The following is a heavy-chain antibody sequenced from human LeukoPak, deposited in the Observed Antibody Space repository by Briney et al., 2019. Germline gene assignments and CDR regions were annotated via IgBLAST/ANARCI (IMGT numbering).Heavy chain of an antibody. CDR3: ARENSGFDY. CDR1: GFTFNTYA. J-gene: IGHJ4*02. CDR2: ISFDGSNQ. D-gene: IGHD4-23*01. V-gene: IGHV3-30*01. Sequence: GGSLRLSCAASGFTFNTYAMHWVRQAPGKGLEWLAVISFDGSNQYHAESVKGRFTISRDNSKNTLSLQMTTLTPEDTAVYYCARENSGFDYWGQGTLVTVSS.